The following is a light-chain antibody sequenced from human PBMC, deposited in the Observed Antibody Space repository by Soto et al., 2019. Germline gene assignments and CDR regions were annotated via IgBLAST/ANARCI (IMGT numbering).Light chain of an antibody. V-gene: IGKV1-33*01. CDR3: QQSDNLPDFT. CDR2: ATS. Sequence: DIQVTQSPPSLSASVGDRVTVTCQASQDSNTFINWFQQRPGEAPKLLIYATSNLEPGVPSRFSGRQSGTDFILSISSLQPEDVGTYYCQQSDNLPDFTFGHGTKVNI. J-gene: IGKJ3*01. CDR1: QDSNTF.